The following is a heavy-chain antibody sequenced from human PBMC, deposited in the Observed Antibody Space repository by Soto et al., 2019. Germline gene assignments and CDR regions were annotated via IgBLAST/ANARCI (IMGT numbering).Heavy chain of an antibody. CDR2: I. D-gene: IGHD7-27*01. J-gene: IGHJ4*02. CDR1: GFPFSSYA. Sequence: EVQLLESGGGLVQPGGSLRLSCAASGFPFSSYAMSWVRQAPGKGLEWVSAIKGRFTISRDNSKNTLYLQMNSLRAEDTAVYYCANSKLGGGQGTLVTVSS. V-gene: IGHV3-23*01. CDR3: ANSKLG.